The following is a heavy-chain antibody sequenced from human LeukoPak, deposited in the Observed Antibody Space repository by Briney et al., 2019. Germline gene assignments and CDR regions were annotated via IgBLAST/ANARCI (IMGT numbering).Heavy chain of an antibody. D-gene: IGHD2-2*02. J-gene: IGHJ1*01. CDR1: GFTFSSYW. V-gene: IGHV3-7*03. Sequence: PGGSLRLSCAASGFTFSSYWMTWVRQAPGKGLEWVANIKKDGSEKFYVDSVKGRFTISRDNSKNTLYLQMNSLRAEDTAVYYCAKDLGLSLFRIVVVPAAIEYFQHWGQGTLVTVSS. CDR2: IKKDGSEK. CDR3: AKDLGLSLFRIVVVPAAIEYFQH.